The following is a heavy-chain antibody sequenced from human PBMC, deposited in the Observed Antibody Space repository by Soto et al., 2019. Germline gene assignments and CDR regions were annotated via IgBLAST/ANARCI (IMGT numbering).Heavy chain of an antibody. V-gene: IGHV1-69*06. CDR1: GGTFSSSA. J-gene: IGHJ6*02. CDR3: ARGIVIVPAANFYFYHMDV. D-gene: IGHD2-2*01. Sequence: QVQLVQSGAEVKKPGSSVKVSCKASGGTFSSSAISWVRQAPGQGLEWMGGIIPIFGTTNSAQKFQGRVTITADKSTSTAYMELTRLRSEDTAVYYCARGIVIVPAANFYFYHMDVWGQGTTVTGSS. CDR2: IIPIFGTT.